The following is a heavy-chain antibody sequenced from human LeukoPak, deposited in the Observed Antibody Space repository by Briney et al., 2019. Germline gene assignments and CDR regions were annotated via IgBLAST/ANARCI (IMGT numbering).Heavy chain of an antibody. Sequence: ASVKLSCKASGYTFTGNYMHWVRQAPGQGLEWMGWINPNSGGTNYAQKFQGRVTMTRDTSIGTAYMELNRLRSDDTAVYYCARGSYDSSDFEYFHHWGQGTLVTVSS. J-gene: IGHJ1*01. CDR1: GYTFTGNY. D-gene: IGHD3-22*01. CDR3: ARGSYDSSDFEYFHH. CDR2: INPNSGGT. V-gene: IGHV1-2*02.